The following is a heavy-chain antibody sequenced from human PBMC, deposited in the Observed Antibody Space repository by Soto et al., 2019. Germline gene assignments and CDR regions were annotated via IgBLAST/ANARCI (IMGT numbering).Heavy chain of an antibody. CDR2: ISGNNGAT. Sequence: QVQLMQSGAEVKKPGASVKVSCKASGYTFANYGISWVRQAPGQGLEWMGWISGNNGATNYAPKIQGRVPRTIATSTYTASRDLGTLRSDDTAVYFWARDLKSFQINGNWFTPWGQGTLVTVSS. CDR1: GYTFANYG. CDR3: ARDLKSFQINGNWFTP. V-gene: IGHV1-18*04. J-gene: IGHJ5*02.